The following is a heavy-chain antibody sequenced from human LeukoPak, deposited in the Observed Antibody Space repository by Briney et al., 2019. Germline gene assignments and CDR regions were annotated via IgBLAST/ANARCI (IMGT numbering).Heavy chain of an antibody. CDR2: INTNTGAT. CDR1: GYTFTGYY. D-gene: IGHD6-19*01. V-gene: IGHV1-2*02. J-gene: IGHJ4*02. CDR3: ARDRVGSGWPRPFYFEF. Sequence: SVTVSCKPSGYTFTGYYLHWVRQAPGQVFEWLGWINTNTGATVYAQNIQGRVTMSRDTSISTAYMELSSLRSDDTAVYYCARDRVGSGWPRPFYFEFWGQGTLVTVSS.